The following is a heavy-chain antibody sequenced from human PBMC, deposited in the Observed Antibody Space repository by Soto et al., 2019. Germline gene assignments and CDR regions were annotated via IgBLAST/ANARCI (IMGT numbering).Heavy chain of an antibody. CDR1: GYSFTSYW. Sequence: GESLKISCKGSGYSFTSYWISWVRQMPGKGLEWMGRIDPNDSYTNYSPSFQGHVTISADKSISTAYLQWSSLKASDTAMYYCARHPIAVAGTRYYGMDVWGQGTTVTVSS. D-gene: IGHD6-19*01. CDR2: IDPNDSYT. J-gene: IGHJ6*02. V-gene: IGHV5-10-1*01. CDR3: ARHPIAVAGTRYYGMDV.